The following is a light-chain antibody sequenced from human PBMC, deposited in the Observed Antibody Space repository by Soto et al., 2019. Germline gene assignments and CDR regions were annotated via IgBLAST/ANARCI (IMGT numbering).Light chain of an antibody. V-gene: IGLV2-14*01. CDR1: SSDVGGYNY. Sequence: QSVLTQPASVSGSPGQSITISCTGTSSDVGGYNYVSWYQQHPGKAPKLMIYEVSNRPSGVSNRFSGSKSCNTASLTITGLQAADEADYYCSSYTSSSTLVFGGGTKVTVL. J-gene: IGLJ2*01. CDR3: SSYTSSSTLV. CDR2: EVS.